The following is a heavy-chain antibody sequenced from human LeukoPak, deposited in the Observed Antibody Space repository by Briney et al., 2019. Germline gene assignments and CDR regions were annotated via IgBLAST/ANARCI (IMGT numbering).Heavy chain of an antibody. CDR2: IDHPGSS. Sequence: SETLSLTCSVSGDSISMYYWNWIRQSPGKGLEWIGYIDHPGSSNYNPSLNSRVTISRDTSTNHFSLKLSSVTAADTAVYFCARGRVSSSSWQSVYYYYLYMDVWGKGSTVTVSS. J-gene: IGHJ6*03. D-gene: IGHD6-13*01. CDR3: ARGRVSSSSWQSVYYYYLYMDV. V-gene: IGHV4-59*01. CDR1: GDSISMYY.